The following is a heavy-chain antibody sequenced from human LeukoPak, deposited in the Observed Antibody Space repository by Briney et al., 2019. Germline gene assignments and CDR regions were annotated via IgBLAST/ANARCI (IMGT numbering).Heavy chain of an antibody. CDR2: IYHSGST. CDR3: ARAGNIVVVPAPYYYFDY. D-gene: IGHD2-2*01. CDR1: GYSISSGYY. V-gene: IGHV4-38-2*02. Sequence: SETLSLTCTVSGYSISSGYYWGWIRQPPGKGLEWIGSIYHSGSTYYNPSLKSRVTISVDTSKNQFSLKLSSVTAADTAVYYCARAGNIVVVPAPYYYFDYWGQGTLVTVPS. J-gene: IGHJ4*02.